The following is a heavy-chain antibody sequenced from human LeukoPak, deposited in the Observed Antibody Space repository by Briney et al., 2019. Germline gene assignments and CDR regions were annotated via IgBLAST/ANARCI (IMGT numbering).Heavy chain of an antibody. CDR1: GGSIGSYY. V-gene: IGHV4-59*05. CDR3: ARRHLYDSSGYPGGMDV. Sequence: SETLSLTCTVSGGSIGSYYWSWIRQPPGKGLEWIGSIYYSGSTYYNPSLKSRVTISVDTSKNQFSLKLSSVTAADTAVYYCARRHLYDSSGYPGGMDVWGQGTTVTVSS. J-gene: IGHJ6*02. CDR2: IYYSGST. D-gene: IGHD3-22*01.